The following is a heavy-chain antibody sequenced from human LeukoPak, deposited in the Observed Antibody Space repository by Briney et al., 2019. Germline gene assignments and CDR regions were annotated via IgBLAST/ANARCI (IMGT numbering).Heavy chain of an antibody. V-gene: IGHV3-23*01. CDR1: GFPFETNA. CDR2: IGNTET. D-gene: IGHD2-21*01. CDR3: AKDSIQFNRVFDCFDS. J-gene: IGHJ4*02. Sequence: GGSLRLSCATSGFPFETNAMSWVRQAPGKGLEWVATIGNTETFYADSVTGRFTTSRDNSKNTVNLQMNRLRVEDTAIYYCAKDSIQFNRVFDCFDSWGQGTLVTVSS.